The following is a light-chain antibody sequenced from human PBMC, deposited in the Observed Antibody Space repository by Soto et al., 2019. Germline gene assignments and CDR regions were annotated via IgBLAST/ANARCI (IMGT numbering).Light chain of an antibody. CDR3: CSYAGSSTHVV. Sequence: QSALTQPASVSGSPGQSITISCTGTSCDVGSYNLVSWYQQHPGKAPKLMIYEGSKRPSGVSNRFSGSKSGNTASLTISGLQAEDEADYYCCSYAGSSTHVVFGGGTKVTVL. J-gene: IGLJ2*01. CDR2: EGS. CDR1: SCDVGSYNL. V-gene: IGLV2-23*01.